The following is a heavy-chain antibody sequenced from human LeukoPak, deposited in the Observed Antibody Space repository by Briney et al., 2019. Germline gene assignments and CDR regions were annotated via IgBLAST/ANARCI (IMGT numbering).Heavy chain of an antibody. CDR3: ARGNWYFDL. V-gene: IGHV4-61*02. CDR1: GGSISSGGYY. J-gene: IGHJ2*01. CDR2: IYTSGST. Sequence: SQTLSLTCTVSGGSISSGGYYWSWIRQPAGKGLEWIGRIYTSGSTNYNPSLKSRVTISVDTSKNQFSLKLSSVTAADTAVYYCARGNWYFDLWGRGTLVTVSS.